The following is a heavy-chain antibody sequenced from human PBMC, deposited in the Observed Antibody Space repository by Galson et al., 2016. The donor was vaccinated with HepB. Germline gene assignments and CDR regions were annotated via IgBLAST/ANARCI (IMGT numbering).Heavy chain of an antibody. CDR2: INQGGSDR. J-gene: IGHJ6*02. Sequence: SLRLSCAASGFTFNSYWMSWVRQAPGKGLEWLANINQGGSDRKYVDSVMGRFTISRDNAKNSLYLQMNSLTTEETAVYFCARRLDTQGRIRGWAWGMDVWGQGTTVTVSS. CDR1: GFTFNSYW. CDR3: ARRLDTQGRIRGWAWGMDV. V-gene: IGHV3-7*01. D-gene: IGHD6-19*01.